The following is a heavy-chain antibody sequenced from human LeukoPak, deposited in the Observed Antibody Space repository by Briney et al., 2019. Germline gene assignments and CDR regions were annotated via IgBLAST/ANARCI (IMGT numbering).Heavy chain of an antibody. CDR2: ISYDGNT. CDR1: SGSITSGGYY. Sequence: SETLSLTCTVSSGSITSGGYYWSWIRQHPGKDLKWIGYISYDGNTHYNPSLKSRLTISIDTSENQFSMELNSVTAADTAVYFCASLQYYYFYMDVWDKGTTVTVSS. V-gene: IGHV4-31*03. J-gene: IGHJ6*03. D-gene: IGHD5-24*01. CDR3: ASLQYYYFYMDV.